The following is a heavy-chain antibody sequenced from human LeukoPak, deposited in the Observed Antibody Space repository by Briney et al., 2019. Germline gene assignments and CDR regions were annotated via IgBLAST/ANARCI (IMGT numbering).Heavy chain of an antibody. Sequence: SETLSLTCTVSGGSISSYYWSWIRQHPGKGLEWIGYIYYSGSTYHNPSLKSRVTISVDTSKYQFSLKLSSVTAADTAVYYCAGSIVGATPFDYWGQGTLVTVSS. CDR3: AGSIVGATPFDY. J-gene: IGHJ4*02. CDR2: IYYSGST. V-gene: IGHV4-59*06. CDR1: GGSISSYY. D-gene: IGHD1-26*01.